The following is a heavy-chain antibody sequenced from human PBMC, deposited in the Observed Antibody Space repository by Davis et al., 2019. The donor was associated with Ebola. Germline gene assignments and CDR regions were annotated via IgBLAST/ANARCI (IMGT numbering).Heavy chain of an antibody. CDR1: GGSFSSHH. Sequence: SVKVSCKTSGGSFSSHHISWVRQAPRQGLEWMGGIIPIFGTPHYAQKFQGRITITADASTSTAYMELSSLRSEDTATYFCARDFDGGNYYFDYWGPGTPVTVSS. CDR3: ARDFDGGNYYFDY. CDR2: IIPIFGTP. V-gene: IGHV1-69*13. J-gene: IGHJ4*02. D-gene: IGHD3-9*01.